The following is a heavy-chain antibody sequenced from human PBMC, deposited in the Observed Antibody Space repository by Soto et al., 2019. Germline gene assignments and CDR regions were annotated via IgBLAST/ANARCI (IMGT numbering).Heavy chain of an antibody. CDR3: AHRGDAATLDY. J-gene: IGHJ4*02. D-gene: IGHD6-25*01. CDR2: IYWDDDK. V-gene: IGHV2-5*02. Sequence: QITLKESGPTLVKPTQTLTLTCTFSGFSLSTSGVGVGWIRQPPGKALEWLALIYWDDDKRYSPSLKSRLTITKARSKNQVVLTMTNMDPVDTATYYCAHRGDAATLDYWGQGTLVTVSS. CDR1: GFSLSTSGVG.